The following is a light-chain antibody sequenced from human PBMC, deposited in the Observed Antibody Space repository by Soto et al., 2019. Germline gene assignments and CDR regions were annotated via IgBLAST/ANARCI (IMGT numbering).Light chain of an antibody. CDR3: QQYQSYFLT. V-gene: IGKV1-5*01. CDR2: DAS. J-gene: IGKJ3*01. Sequence: DIQMTQSPSTLSASVEDRVTITCRASQSISRSLAWYQQKSGKAPKLLIYDASSLESGVPSRFSGSGFGTEFTLTIRRLQPDDFASYYCQQYQSYFLTFGPGTTVDMK. CDR1: QSISRS.